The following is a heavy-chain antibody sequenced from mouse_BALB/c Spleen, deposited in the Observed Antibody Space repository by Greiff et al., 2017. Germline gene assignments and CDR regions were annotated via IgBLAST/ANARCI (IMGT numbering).Heavy chain of an antibody. Sequence: QVQLQQSGAELVKPGASVKLSCKASGYTFTSYYMYWVKQRPGQGLEWIGEINPSNGGTNFNEKFKSKATLTVDKSSSTAYMQLSSLTSEDSAVYYCTRCAYYRYAMDYWGQGTSVTVSS. CDR1: GYTFTSYY. CDR3: TRCAYYRYAMDY. V-gene: IGHV1S81*02. CDR2: INPSNGGT. D-gene: IGHD2-14*01. J-gene: IGHJ4*01.